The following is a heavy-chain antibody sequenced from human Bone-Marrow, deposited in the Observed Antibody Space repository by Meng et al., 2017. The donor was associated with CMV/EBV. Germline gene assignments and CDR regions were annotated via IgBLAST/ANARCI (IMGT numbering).Heavy chain of an antibody. CDR3: ARGGYYYDSSGYYHDNYFDY. J-gene: IGHJ4*02. Sequence: RRYYWGWIRQPPGKGLEWIGSIYYSGSTYYNPSLKSRVTISVDTSKNQFSLKLSSVTAADTAVYYCARGGYYYDSSGYYHDNYFDYWGQGTLVTVSS. V-gene: IGHV4-39*07. CDR1: RRYY. D-gene: IGHD3-22*01. CDR2: IYYSGST.